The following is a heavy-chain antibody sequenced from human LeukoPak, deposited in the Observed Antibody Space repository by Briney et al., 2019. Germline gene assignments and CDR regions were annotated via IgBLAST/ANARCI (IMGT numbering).Heavy chain of an antibody. CDR1: GGSISSGGYS. J-gene: IGHJ4*02. Sequence: SETLSLTCAVSGGSISSGGYSWSWIRQPPGKGLEWIGYIYHSGSTYYNPSLKSRVTIPVDRSKNQCSLKLSTGAASDTAVYYCARGGDYPYFDYWGQGTLVTVSS. CDR2: IYHSGST. CDR3: ARGGDYPYFDY. V-gene: IGHV4-30-2*01. D-gene: IGHD4-17*01.